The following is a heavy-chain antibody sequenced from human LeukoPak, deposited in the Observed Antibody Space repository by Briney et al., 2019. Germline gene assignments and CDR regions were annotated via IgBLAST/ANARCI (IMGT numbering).Heavy chain of an antibody. Sequence: SVKVSCKASGGTFSSYAISWVRQAPGQGLEWMGGIIPIFGTANYAQKFQGSVTITADESTSTAYMELSSLRSEDTAVYYCARGEWRELVYANWGQGTLVTVSS. D-gene: IGHD1-26*01. CDR3: ARGEWRELVYAN. CDR1: GGTFSSYA. V-gene: IGHV1-69*13. J-gene: IGHJ4*02. CDR2: IIPIFGTA.